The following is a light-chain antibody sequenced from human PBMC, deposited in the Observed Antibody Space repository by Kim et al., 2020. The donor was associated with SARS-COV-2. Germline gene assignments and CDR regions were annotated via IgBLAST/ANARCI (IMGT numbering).Light chain of an antibody. CDR1: QGVGGY. J-gene: IGKJ5*01. V-gene: IGKV3-11*01. CDR3: QQRAYWPVT. Sequence: LSLGERATLACRASQGVGGYLAWYQQKPGQAPRLLMYDVSYRATGVPARFSGSGSETDFTLTISSLEPEDLAVYYCQQRAYWPVTFGQGTRLEIK. CDR2: DVS.